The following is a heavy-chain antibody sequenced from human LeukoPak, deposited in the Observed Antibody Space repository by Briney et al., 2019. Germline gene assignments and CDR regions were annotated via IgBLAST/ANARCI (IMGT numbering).Heavy chain of an antibody. CDR2: TWSDGSDK. CDR3: ARAQSATLSYYFDL. V-gene: IGHV3-33*01. D-gene: IGHD3-22*01. Sequence: PGRSVRLSCAGSGFTFSAYIIQWVRQAPGKGLEWVALTWSDGSDKFYADSVKGRFVISRDNSKNTLYLQMNSLRAEDSAVYFCARAQSATLSYYFDLWGQGTLVTVSS. J-gene: IGHJ5*02. CDR1: GFTFSAYI.